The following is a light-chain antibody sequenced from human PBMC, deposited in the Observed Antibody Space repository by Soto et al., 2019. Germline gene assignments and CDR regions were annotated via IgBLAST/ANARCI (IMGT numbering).Light chain of an antibody. CDR2: WAS. Sequence: DIVMTQSPESLAVSLGERATINCKSSQSVLYSSNNKNYLAWYQQKPGQPPKLLISWASTRESGVPDRFSGSGSATDFTLTISSQQSEDGAVYYCQQYYTSWWTFGQGTKLEIK. CDR3: QQYYTSWWT. V-gene: IGKV4-1*01. J-gene: IGKJ2*02. CDR1: QSVLYSSNNKNY.